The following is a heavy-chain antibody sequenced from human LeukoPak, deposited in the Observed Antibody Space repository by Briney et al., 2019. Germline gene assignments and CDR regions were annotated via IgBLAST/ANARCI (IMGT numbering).Heavy chain of an antibody. CDR3: ASDGDDYGDLSFDY. V-gene: IGHV4-61*02. CDR2: IYTSGST. J-gene: IGHJ4*02. D-gene: IGHD4-17*01. CDR1: GGSISSGSYY. Sequence: SQTLSLTCTVSGGSISSGSYYWSWIRQPAGKGLEWIGRIYTSGSTNYNPSLKSRVTISVDTSKNQFSLKLSSVTAADTAVYYCASDGDDYGDLSFDYWGQGTLVTVSS.